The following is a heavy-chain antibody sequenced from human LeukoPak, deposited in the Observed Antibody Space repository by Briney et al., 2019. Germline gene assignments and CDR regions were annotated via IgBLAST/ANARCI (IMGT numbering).Heavy chain of an antibody. CDR3: AKDISYYYYYMDV. V-gene: IGHV3-9*01. J-gene: IGHJ6*03. CDR2: ISWNSGSI. Sequence: GGSLRLSCAASGFTFDDYAMHWVRQAPGKGLEWVSGISWNSGSIGYADSVKGRFTISRDNAKSSLYLQMNSLRAEDTALYYCAKDISYYYYYMDVWGKGTTVTVSS. CDR1: GFTFDDYA.